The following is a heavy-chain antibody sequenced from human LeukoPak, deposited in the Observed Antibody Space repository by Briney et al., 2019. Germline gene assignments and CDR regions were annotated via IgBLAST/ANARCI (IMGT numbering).Heavy chain of an antibody. V-gene: IGHV3-7*01. D-gene: IGHD3-16*01. CDR1: GFTFSSYW. CDR3: ARAWGARDAFDI. CDR2: IKQDGSEK. Sequence: PGGSLRLSCAASGFTFSSYWMSWVRQAPGKGLEWVANIKQDGSEKYYVDSVKGRFTISRDNVKNSLYLQINSLRAEDTAVYCCARAWGARDAFDIWGQGTMVTVSS. J-gene: IGHJ3*02.